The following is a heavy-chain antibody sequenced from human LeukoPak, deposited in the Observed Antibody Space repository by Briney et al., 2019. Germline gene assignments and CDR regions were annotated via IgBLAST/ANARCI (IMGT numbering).Heavy chain of an antibody. CDR3: ARGDSSGYYYFEY. V-gene: IGHV3-53*01. CDR2: IYSGGSI. CDR1: GFTVSSNY. Sequence: PGGSLRLSCAASGFTVSSNYMSWVRQAPGKGLEWVSVIYSGGSIYYADSVKGRFTISRDNSKNTLYLQMNSLRAEDTAVYYCARGDSSGYYYFEYWGQGTLVTVSS. D-gene: IGHD6-19*01. J-gene: IGHJ4*02.